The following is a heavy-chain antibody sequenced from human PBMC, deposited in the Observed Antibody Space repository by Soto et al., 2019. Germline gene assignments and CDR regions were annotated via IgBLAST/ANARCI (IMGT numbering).Heavy chain of an antibody. J-gene: IGHJ4*02. CDR2: IYYSGST. V-gene: IGHV4-39*01. CDR1: GGSISSSSYY. Sequence: SETLSLTCTVSGGSISSSSYYWGWIRQPPGKGLEWIGSIYYSGSTYYNPSLKSRVTISVDTSKNQFSLKLSSVTAADTAVYYCATPGAYCSSTSCYATFDYWGQGTLVTVSS. CDR3: ATPGAYCSSTSCYATFDY. D-gene: IGHD2-2*01.